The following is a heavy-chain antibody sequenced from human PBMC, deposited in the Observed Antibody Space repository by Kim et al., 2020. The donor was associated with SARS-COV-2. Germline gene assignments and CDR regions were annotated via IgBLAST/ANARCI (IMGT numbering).Heavy chain of an antibody. Sequence: SETLSHTCTVYGGSFSGYYWSWIRQPPGKGLEWIGEITHSGSTSFNPSLKSRVTISIDTSKNQFSLKLTSVTAADTAVYYCARDTYYYDTTGYYYFDYWGQGSLVTVSS. CDR2: ITHSGST. J-gene: IGHJ4*02. CDR1: GGSFSGYY. V-gene: IGHV4-34*01. D-gene: IGHD3-22*01. CDR3: ARDTYYYDTTGYYYFDY.